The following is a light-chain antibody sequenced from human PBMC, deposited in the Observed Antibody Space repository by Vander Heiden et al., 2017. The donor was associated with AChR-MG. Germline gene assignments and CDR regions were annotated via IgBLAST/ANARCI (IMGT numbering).Light chain of an antibody. CDR3: QQSYITAYT. V-gene: IGKV1-39*01. Sequence: IPRTQPPSSLSASLGDSVALTCRASQSIGNYLEWYQQKPGEAPKLLIYAASTLQTGVTPRFSGSGSGTDCTLTISSLQPGDFAIYYCQQSYITAYTFGQWTKLDIK. CDR2: AAS. CDR1: QSIGNY. J-gene: IGKJ2*01.